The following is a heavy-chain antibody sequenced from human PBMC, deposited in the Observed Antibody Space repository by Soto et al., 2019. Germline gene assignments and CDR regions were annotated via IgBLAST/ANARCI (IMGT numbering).Heavy chain of an antibody. CDR3: SRGYHHDLYSFRAQRTTDL. CDR2: IDWDDDK. Sequence: NRRPAHKLTCVLSAISHGASGMRVSWIRQPPGKALEWLARIDWDDDKFYSTSLKTRLTISKDTSKNQVVLTMTTMDPVDTATFFYSRGYHHDLYSFRAQRTTDL. V-gene: IGHV2-70*04. CDR1: AISHGASGMR. J-gene: IGHJ2*01. D-gene: IGHD6-25*01.